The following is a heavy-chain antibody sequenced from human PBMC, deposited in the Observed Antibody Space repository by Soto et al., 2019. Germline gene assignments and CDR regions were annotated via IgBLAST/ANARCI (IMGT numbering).Heavy chain of an antibody. CDR3: ARAIARSGSYFDL. CDR1: GGASGNYG. V-gene: IGHV1-69*09. J-gene: IGHJ4*02. CDR2: ITPMHGIT. D-gene: IGHD6-13*01. Sequence: QVQLVQSGAEVKKPGSAVQVSCKPSGGASGNYGISWVRQAPGQGLEWTGAITPMHGITNYAQKVKGRITINADKPTSTVYVDLRGLISEDTAVDYCARAIARSGSYFDLWGQGTLVTVSS.